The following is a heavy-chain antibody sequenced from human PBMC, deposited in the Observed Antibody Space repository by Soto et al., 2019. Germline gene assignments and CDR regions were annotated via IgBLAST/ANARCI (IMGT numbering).Heavy chain of an antibody. J-gene: IGHJ6*02. D-gene: IGHD3-10*01. CDR2: MNPNSGNT. V-gene: IGHV1-8*01. Sequence: ASVKVSCKASGYTFTSYDINWVRQATGQGLEWMGWMNPNSGNTGYAQKFQGRVTMTRNTSISTAYMELSSLRSDDTAVYYCARDLLAIWFGESIPYYYYYGMDVWGQGTTVTVSS. CDR1: GYTFTSYD. CDR3: ARDLLAIWFGESIPYYYYYGMDV.